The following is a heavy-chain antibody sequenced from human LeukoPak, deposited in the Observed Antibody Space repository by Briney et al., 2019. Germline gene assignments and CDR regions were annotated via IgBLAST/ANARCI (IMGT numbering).Heavy chain of an antibody. J-gene: IGHJ4*02. V-gene: IGHV3-74*01. CDR1: GFTFSSYW. Sequence: GGSLRLSCAASGFTFSSYWMHWVRQAPGKGLVWVSRINTDGSSTSYADSVKGRFTISRDNAKNTLYLQMNSLRAEDTAAYYCARDRQLWALWDFDYWGQGTLVTVSS. D-gene: IGHD5-18*01. CDR3: ARDRQLWALWDFDY. CDR2: INTDGSST.